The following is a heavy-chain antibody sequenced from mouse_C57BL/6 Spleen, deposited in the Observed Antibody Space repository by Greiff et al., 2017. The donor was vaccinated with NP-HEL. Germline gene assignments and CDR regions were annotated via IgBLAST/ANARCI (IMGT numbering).Heavy chain of an antibody. CDR2: INPNNGGT. D-gene: IGHD2-1*01. J-gene: IGHJ4*01. Sequence: EVKLMESGPELVKPGASVKMSCKASGYTFTDYNMHWVKQSHGKSLEWIGYINPNNGGTSYNQKFKGKATLTVNKSSSTAYMELRSLTSEDSAVYYCARSPFYYGNRRGAMDYWGQGTSVTVSS. V-gene: IGHV1-22*01. CDR3: ARSPFYYGNRRGAMDY. CDR1: GYTFTDYN.